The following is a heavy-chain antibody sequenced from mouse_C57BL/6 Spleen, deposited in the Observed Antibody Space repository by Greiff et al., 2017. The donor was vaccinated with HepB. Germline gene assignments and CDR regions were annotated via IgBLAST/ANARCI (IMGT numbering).Heavy chain of an antibody. CDR1: GYAFSSSW. V-gene: IGHV1-82*01. CDR3: ASLYYYGSLDY. J-gene: IGHJ2*01. Sequence: VKLMESGPELVKPGASVKISCKASGYAFSSSWMNWVKQRPGKGLEWIGRIYPGDGDTNYNGKFKGKATLTADKSSSTAYMQLSSLTSEDSAVYFCASLYYYGSLDYWGQGTTLTVSS. D-gene: IGHD1-1*01. CDR2: IYPGDGDT.